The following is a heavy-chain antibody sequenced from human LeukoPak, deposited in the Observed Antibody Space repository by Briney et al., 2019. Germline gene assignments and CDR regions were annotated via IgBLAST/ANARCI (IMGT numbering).Heavy chain of an antibody. CDR1: GGTFSSYA. CDR3: ARGSRSGVVERDAFDI. CDR2: IIPIFGSA. V-gene: IGHV1-69*06. D-gene: IGHD3-3*01. J-gene: IGHJ3*02. Sequence: SVKVSCKASGGTFSSYAISWVRQAPGQGLEWMGGIIPIFGSANYAQKFQGRVTIAADKSTSTAYMELSSLRSEDTAVYYCARGSRSGVVERDAFDIWGQGTMVTVSS.